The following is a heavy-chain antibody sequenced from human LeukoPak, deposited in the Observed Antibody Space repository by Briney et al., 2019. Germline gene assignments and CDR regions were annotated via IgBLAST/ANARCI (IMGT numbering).Heavy chain of an antibody. Sequence: ASVKVSCKASGYTFTGYYMHWVRQAPVQGLEWMGWINPNSGGTNYAQKFQGRVTMTRDTSISTAYMELSRLRSEDTAVYYCAREGHSSSSGSNWFDPWGQGTLVTVSS. V-gene: IGHV1-2*02. CDR3: AREGHSSSSGSNWFDP. CDR1: GYTFTGYY. CDR2: INPNSGGT. D-gene: IGHD6-6*01. J-gene: IGHJ5*02.